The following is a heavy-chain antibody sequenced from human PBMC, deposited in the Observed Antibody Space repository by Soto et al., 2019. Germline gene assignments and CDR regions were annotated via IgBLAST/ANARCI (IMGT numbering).Heavy chain of an antibody. CDR3: AKRGDNSYGD. Sequence: PGGSLRLSCAASGFTFSSSAMSWVRQAPGKGLEWVSAVSGDGAKRYHADSVKGRFTISRDNSKNTLYLQMNSLRAEDTAVYYCAKRGDNSYGDWGQGTLVTVSS. J-gene: IGHJ4*02. D-gene: IGHD5-18*01. CDR2: VSGDGAKR. CDR1: GFTFSSSA. V-gene: IGHV3-23*01.